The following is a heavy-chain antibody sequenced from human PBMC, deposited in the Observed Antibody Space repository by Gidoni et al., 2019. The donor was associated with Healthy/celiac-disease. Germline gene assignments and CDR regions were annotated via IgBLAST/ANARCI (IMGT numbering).Heavy chain of an antibody. CDR1: GSTFTGYY. D-gene: IGHD6-13*01. CDR3: ARGRSSSWYGSEYFQH. CDR2: INQNSGGT. V-gene: IGHV1-2*02. J-gene: IGHJ1*01. Sequence: QVQLVQSGAEVKKPGASVKVSCKASGSTFTGYYMPWVRQAPGHGLAWMGWINQNSGGTNYEQKLQGRVTRTRDTSISTAYRELSRLRSDDTAVYYCARGRSSSWYGSEYFQHWGQGTLVTVSS.